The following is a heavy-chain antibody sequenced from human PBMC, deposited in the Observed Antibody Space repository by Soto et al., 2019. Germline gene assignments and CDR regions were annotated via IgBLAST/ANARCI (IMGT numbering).Heavy chain of an antibody. CDR2: MNSDGSTT. J-gene: IGHJ4*02. Sequence: GGSLRLSCAASGFTFGNYWMHWVRQAPGKGLEWVSRMNSDGSTTDYADSVKGRFTVSRDNAKNTLYLQMNSLRAEDTAVYYCATAEVDYWGPGTLVTVSS. CDR3: ATAEVDY. V-gene: IGHV3-74*01. CDR1: GFTFGNYW.